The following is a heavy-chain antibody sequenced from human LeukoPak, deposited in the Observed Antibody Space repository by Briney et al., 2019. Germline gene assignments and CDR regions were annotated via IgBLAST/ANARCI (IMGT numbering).Heavy chain of an antibody. Sequence: SETLSLTCTVSGASITSYYWSWIRQPAGKGLEWIGRFFTGGITHFNPSLKSRVTMSEDRSKNQFSLNLSSVTAADTGVYYCTRDRYDILTDFSSFDYWGQGILVTVSS. CDR3: TRDRYDILTDFSSFDY. J-gene: IGHJ4*02. CDR2: FFTGGIT. V-gene: IGHV4-4*07. CDR1: GASITSYY. D-gene: IGHD3-9*01.